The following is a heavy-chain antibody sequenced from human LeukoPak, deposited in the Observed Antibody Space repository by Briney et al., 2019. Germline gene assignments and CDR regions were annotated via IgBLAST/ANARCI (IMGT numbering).Heavy chain of an antibody. CDR1: GFTFGDYA. CDR2: IRSKAYGGTT. D-gene: IGHD3-10*01. V-gene: IGHV3-49*04. CDR3: TRVAIDFGIYYYGMDV. Sequence: GRSLRLSCTASGFTFGDYAMSWVRQAPGKGLEWVGFIRSKAYGGTTEYAESVKGRFNISRDDSKSIAYLQINSLKTEDTAVYYCTRVAIDFGIYYYGMDVWGQGTTVTVSS. J-gene: IGHJ6*02.